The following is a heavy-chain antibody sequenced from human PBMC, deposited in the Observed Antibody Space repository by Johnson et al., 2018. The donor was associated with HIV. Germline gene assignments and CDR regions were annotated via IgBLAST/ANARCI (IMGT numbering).Heavy chain of an antibody. CDR1: EFTFSHFA. D-gene: IGHD2-2*03. V-gene: IGHV3-30*04. J-gene: IGHJ3*02. CDR2: ISYNSGKK. Sequence: QMQLVESGGGVVQPGRSLRIFCAVSEFTFSHFAMHWVRLAPGKGLQWVAVISYNSGKKYYADSVKGRFIISRDNFRNTLYLQMDSLRPEDTALYYCARGRKDIESSDGLDNDGFDMWGQGTLVTVSS. CDR3: ARGRKDIESSDGLDNDGFDM.